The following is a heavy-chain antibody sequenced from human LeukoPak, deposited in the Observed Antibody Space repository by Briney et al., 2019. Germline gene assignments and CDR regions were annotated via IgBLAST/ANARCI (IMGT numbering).Heavy chain of an antibody. CDR1: GYSISSGYY. Sequence: PSETLSLTCTVSGYSISSGYYWGWIRQPPGKGLEWLGSIYHSGSTYYNPSLKSRVTISVDTSKNQFSLKLSSVTAADTAVYYCALVVPAAIMRTDAFDIWGQGTMVTVSS. CDR2: IYHSGST. D-gene: IGHD2-2*01. V-gene: IGHV4-38-2*02. CDR3: ALVVPAAIMRTDAFDI. J-gene: IGHJ3*02.